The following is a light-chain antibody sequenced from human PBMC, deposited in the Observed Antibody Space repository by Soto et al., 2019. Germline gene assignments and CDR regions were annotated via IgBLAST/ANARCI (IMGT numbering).Light chain of an antibody. CDR2: GAS. Sequence: MVLTQSPATLSVSPGERATLPCRASQSATREMAWYQQRPGQAPRLLIYGASTRATGVPARFSGSGSGTEFTLTISSLQPEDSAVYYCQVRFTFGQGTKLEIK. V-gene: IGKV3-15*01. CDR3: QVRFT. CDR1: QSATRE. J-gene: IGKJ2*01.